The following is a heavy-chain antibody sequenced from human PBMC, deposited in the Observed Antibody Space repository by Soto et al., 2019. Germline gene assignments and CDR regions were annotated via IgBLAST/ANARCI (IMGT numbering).Heavy chain of an antibody. D-gene: IGHD6-19*01. J-gene: IGHJ6*02. V-gene: IGHV4-39*01. CDR3: AMGSSGTFSYYYYGMDV. CDR2: IYYSGST. Sequence: PSETLSLTCTVSGGSISSSSYYWGWIRQPPGKGLEWIGSIYYSGSTYYNPSLKSRVTISVDTSKNQFPLKLSSVTAADTAVYYCAMGSSGTFSYYYYGMDVWGQGTTVTVSS. CDR1: GGSISSSSYY.